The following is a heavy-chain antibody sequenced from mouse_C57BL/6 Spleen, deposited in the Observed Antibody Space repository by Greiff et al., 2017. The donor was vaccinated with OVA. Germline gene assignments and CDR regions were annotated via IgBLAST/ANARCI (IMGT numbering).Heavy chain of an antibody. Sequence: QVHVKQSGAELVKPGASVKISCKASGYTFTDYYINWVKQRPGQGLEWIGKIGPGSGSTYYNEKFKGKATLTADKSSSTAYMQLSSLTSEDSAVYFGARSDGNYGVRYYAMDYWGQGTSVTVSS. J-gene: IGHJ4*01. CDR1: GYTFTDYY. CDR2: IGPGSGST. CDR3: ARSDGNYGVRYYAMDY. D-gene: IGHD2-1*01. V-gene: IGHV1-77*01.